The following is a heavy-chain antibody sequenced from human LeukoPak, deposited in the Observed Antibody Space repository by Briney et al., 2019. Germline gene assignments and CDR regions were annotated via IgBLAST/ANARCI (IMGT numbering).Heavy chain of an antibody. J-gene: IGHJ4*02. CDR2: FDPEDGET. D-gene: IGHD2-2*02. Sequence: ASVKVSCKVSGYTLTELSMDWVRQAPGKGLEWMGGFDPEDGETIYAQKFQGRVTMTEDTSTDTAYMELSSLRSEDTAVYYCATDVYCSSTSCYIDYWGQGTLVTVSS. CDR1: GYTLTELS. CDR3: ATDVYCSSTSCYIDY. V-gene: IGHV1-24*01.